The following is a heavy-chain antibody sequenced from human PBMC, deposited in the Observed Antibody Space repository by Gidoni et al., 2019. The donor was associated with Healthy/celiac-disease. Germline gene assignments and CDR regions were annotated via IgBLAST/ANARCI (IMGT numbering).Heavy chain of an antibody. D-gene: IGHD3-16*02. V-gene: IGHV3-21*01. Sequence: EVQLVESGGGLVKPGGSLRLSCAASGFPFSSYRMNWVRQAPGKGLEWVSSISSSSSYIYYADSVKGRFTISRDNAKNSLYLQMNSLRAEDTAVYYCARDGFEGELSPFGIHWGQGTLVTVSS. CDR1: GFPFSSYR. J-gene: IGHJ4*02. CDR2: ISSSSSYI. CDR3: ARDGFEGELSPFGIH.